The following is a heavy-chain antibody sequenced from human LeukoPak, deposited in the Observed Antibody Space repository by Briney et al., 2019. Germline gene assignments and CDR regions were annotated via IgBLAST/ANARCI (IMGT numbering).Heavy chain of an antibody. CDR2: INPDGGDT. CDR1: GNSFTGYY. V-gene: IGHV1-2*02. D-gene: IGHD3-22*01. J-gene: IGHJ6*04. CDR3: ARESQEGYYYDNSGMDV. Sequence: ASVKDSCKASGNSFTGYYIHWVRQAPGQGLEWMGWINPDGGDTNYAQKFQGRVTMTRDTSISTAYMELSRLRFDDTAVYYCARESQEGYYYDNSGMDVWGKGTTVTVSS.